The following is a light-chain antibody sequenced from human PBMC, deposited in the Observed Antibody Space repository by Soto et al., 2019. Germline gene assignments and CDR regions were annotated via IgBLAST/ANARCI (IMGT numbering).Light chain of an antibody. V-gene: IGKV1-5*01. Sequence: DIPMTQSPSTLSASVGVRVTITCRASQSINSWLAWYQQKSGKAPKLLIYHASNLESGVPSRFSGSGFGTEFTLTISSLQPDDFATYYCQHYDNFPHTFGQGAKLEIK. J-gene: IGKJ2*01. CDR2: HAS. CDR1: QSINSW. CDR3: QHYDNFPHT.